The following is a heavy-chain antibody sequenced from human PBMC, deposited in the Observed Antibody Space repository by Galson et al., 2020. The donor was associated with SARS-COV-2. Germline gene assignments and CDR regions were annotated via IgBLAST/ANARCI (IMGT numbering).Heavy chain of an antibody. Sequence: SLRLSCAASGFTFSSYGMHWVRQAPGKGLEWVAVIWYDGSNKYYADSVKGRFTISRDNSKNTLYLQMNSLRAEDTAVYYCARGPVLRFLEWLFDYWGQGTLVTVSS. J-gene: IGHJ4*02. D-gene: IGHD3-3*01. CDR2: IWYDGSNK. V-gene: IGHV3-33*01. CDR1: GFTFSSYG. CDR3: ARGPVLRFLEWLFDY.